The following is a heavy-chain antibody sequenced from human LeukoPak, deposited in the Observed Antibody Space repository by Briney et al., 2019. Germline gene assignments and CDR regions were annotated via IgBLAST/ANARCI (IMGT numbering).Heavy chain of an antibody. J-gene: IGHJ4*02. D-gene: IGHD1-26*01. CDR1: GFTFSSYA. Sequence: GGSLRLSCAASGFTFSSYAMNWVRQAPGKGLEWVSSISSSSSYIYYADSVKGRFTISRDSAKNSLYLQMNSLRAEDTAVYYCAREVVPRIVGARAPDYWGQGTLVTVSS. CDR3: AREVVPRIVGARAPDY. CDR2: ISSSSSYI. V-gene: IGHV3-21*01.